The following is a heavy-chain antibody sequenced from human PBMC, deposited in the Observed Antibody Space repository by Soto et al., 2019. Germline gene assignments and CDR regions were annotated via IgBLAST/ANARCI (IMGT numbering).Heavy chain of an antibody. J-gene: IGHJ4*02. Sequence: QVQLVQSGAEVKKPGSSVKVSCKASGGTFSSYAISWVRQAPGQGLEWMGGIIPIFGTANYAQKFQGRVTXXAXEXKSTAYMELSSLRSEDTAVYYCEVDTAMGKGGSIGYWGQGTLVTVSS. D-gene: IGHD5-18*01. V-gene: IGHV1-69*12. CDR2: IIPIFGTA. CDR1: GGTFSSYA. CDR3: EVDTAMGKGGSIGY.